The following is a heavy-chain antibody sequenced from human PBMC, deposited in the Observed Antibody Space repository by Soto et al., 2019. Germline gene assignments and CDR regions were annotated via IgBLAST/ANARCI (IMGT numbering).Heavy chain of an antibody. CDR3: ARDGMEYDFWSGLGYYYYYMDV. Sequence: GGSLRLSCAASGFTFSSYAMHWVRQAPGKGLEYVSAISSNGGSTYYANSVKGRFTISRDNSKNTLYLQMGSLRAEDMAVYYCARDGMEYDFWSGLGYYYYYMDVWGKGTTVTVSS. CDR2: ISSNGGST. CDR1: GFTFSSYA. V-gene: IGHV3-64*01. J-gene: IGHJ6*03. D-gene: IGHD3-3*01.